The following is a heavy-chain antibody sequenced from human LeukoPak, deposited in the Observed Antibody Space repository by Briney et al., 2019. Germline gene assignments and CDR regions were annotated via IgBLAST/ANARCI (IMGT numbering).Heavy chain of an antibody. Sequence: PGGSLRLSCAASGFTFSSYAMSWVRQAPGKGLEWVSAISGSGGSTYYADSVKGRFTISRDNSKNTLYLQMNSLRAEDTAVYYCAKAQRGVVGATAFDYWGQGTLVTVSS. D-gene: IGHD1-26*01. J-gene: IGHJ4*02. CDR2: ISGSGGST. CDR1: GFTFSSYA. CDR3: AKAQRGVVGATAFDY. V-gene: IGHV3-23*01.